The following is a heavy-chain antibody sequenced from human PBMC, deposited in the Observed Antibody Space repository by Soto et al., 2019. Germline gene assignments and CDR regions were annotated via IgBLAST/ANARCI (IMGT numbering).Heavy chain of an antibody. D-gene: IGHD2-15*01. CDR1: GGSVSSSSYY. J-gene: IGHJ4*02. CDR3: ARWRRSGAYLVY. Sequence: QVQLQESGPGQVKPSETLSLTCAVSGGSVSSSSYYWSWIRQPPGKGLEWIGHIYFSGSTNYNPSCKSRFTISVDTSKNQSSLKVSSVTAADTAVYYCARWRRSGAYLVYWGQGTLVTASS. CDR2: IYFSGST. V-gene: IGHV4-61*01.